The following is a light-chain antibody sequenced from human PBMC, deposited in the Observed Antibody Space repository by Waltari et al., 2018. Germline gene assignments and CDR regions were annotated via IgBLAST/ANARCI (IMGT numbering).Light chain of an antibody. Sequence: EIVLTQSPGTLSLSTGERATLPCRASQSVSSYLAWYQQRPGQAPRLLIYAASSRATGIPDKFSGSGSGTDFTLTISRVEPEDFAMYYCQQYGSSPRTFGQGTKLEI. CDR1: QSVSSY. J-gene: IGKJ2*01. V-gene: IGKV3-20*01. CDR2: AAS. CDR3: QQYGSSPRT.